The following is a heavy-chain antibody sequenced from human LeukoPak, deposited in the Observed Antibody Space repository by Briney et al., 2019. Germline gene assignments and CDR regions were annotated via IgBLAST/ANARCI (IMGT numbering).Heavy chain of an antibody. J-gene: IGHJ5*02. CDR2: ISSSGSTI. V-gene: IGHV3-48*03. D-gene: IGHD6-13*01. CDR1: GFTFSSYE. CDR3: ARERAAAYNWFDP. Sequence: GGSLRLSCAASGFTFSSYEMNWVRQAPGKGLEWVSYISSSGSTIYYADSVKGRFTISRDNAKNSLYPQMNSLRAEDTAVYYCARERAAAYNWFDPWGQGTLVTVSS.